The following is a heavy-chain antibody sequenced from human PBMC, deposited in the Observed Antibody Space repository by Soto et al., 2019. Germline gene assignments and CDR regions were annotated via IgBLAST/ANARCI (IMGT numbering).Heavy chain of an antibody. V-gene: IGHV3-33*01. CDR1: GFTFSSYG. CDR3: ATEGANCSGGSCYFNYYYGMDV. Sequence: QVQLVESGGGVVQPGRSLRLSCAASGFTFSSYGMHWVRQAPGKGLEWVAVIWYDGSNKYYADSVKGRFTISRDNSKNTLYLQMNSLRAEDTAVYYCATEGANCSGGSCYFNYYYGMDVWGQGTTVTVSS. CDR2: IWYDGSNK. J-gene: IGHJ6*02. D-gene: IGHD2-15*01.